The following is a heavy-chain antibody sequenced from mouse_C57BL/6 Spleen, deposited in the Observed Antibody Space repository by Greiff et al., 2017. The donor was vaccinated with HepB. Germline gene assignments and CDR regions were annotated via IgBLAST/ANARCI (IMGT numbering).Heavy chain of an antibody. D-gene: IGHD2-4*01. Sequence: VQLQQSGAELVRPGTSVKMSCKASGYTFTNYWKGWAKQRPGHGLEGIGDIYSGGGYTNYNEKFKGKATLTADKSSSTAYTQFSSLTSEDSAIYYLARGGYYDYDEGWFAYWGQGTRVTVSA. CDR3: ARGGYYDYDEGWFAY. V-gene: IGHV1-63*01. CDR2: IYSGGGYT. CDR1: GYTFTNYW. J-gene: IGHJ3*01.